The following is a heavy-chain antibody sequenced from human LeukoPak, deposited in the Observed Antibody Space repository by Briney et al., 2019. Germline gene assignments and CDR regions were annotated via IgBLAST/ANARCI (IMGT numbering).Heavy chain of an antibody. V-gene: IGHV4-34*01. Sequence: SETLSLTCAVYGGSFSGYYWSWIRQPPGKGLEWIGEINHSGSTNYNPSLKSRVTISVDTSKNQFSLKLSSVTAADTAVYYCARSMVRGVIRPGPWGQGTLVTVSS. D-gene: IGHD3-10*01. CDR2: INHSGST. CDR1: GGSFSGYY. J-gene: IGHJ5*02. CDR3: ARSMVRGVIRPGP.